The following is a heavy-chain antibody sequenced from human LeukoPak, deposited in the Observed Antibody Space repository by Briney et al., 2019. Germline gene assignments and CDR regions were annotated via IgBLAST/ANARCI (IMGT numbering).Heavy chain of an antibody. CDR3: ARDQGLGRAFDI. J-gene: IGHJ3*02. CDR2: ISSSSSYI. CDR1: GFTFSSYS. Sequence: GGSLRLSCAASGFTFSSYSMNWVRQAPGKGLGWVSSISSSSSYIYYADSVKGRFTISRDNAKNSLYLQMNSLRTEDTAVYYCARDQGLGRAFDIWGQGTMVTVSS. V-gene: IGHV3-21*01.